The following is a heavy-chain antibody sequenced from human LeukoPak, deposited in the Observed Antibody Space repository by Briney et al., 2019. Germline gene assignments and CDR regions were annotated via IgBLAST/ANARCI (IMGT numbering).Heavy chain of an antibody. CDR2: ISDSGSNT. Sequence: GGSLRLSCAASGFTFSSYGMHWVRQTPGKGLEWVSVISDSGSNTYYADSVKGRFTISRDNSKNTLYLQINSLRAEDTALYHCAKERSLNGGYSDGYFDHWGQGTLVAVSS. CDR1: GFTFSSYG. J-gene: IGHJ4*02. CDR3: AKERSLNGGYSDGYFDH. D-gene: IGHD4-23*01. V-gene: IGHV3-23*01.